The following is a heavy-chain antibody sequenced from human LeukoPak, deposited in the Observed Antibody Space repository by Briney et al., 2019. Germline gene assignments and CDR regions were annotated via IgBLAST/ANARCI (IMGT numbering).Heavy chain of an antibody. CDR1: GGXVNNYH. Sequence: PSETLSLTCIVSGGXVNNYHWTWVRQPPGKGLEWVGYIHYSGSTNYNPSLKSRVTMSLDTSSNQFFLSLRSLTAADTAVYYCARGGCSGDCLNWFDPWGQGTLVTVSS. CDR2: IHYSGST. D-gene: IGHD2-21*02. J-gene: IGHJ5*02. CDR3: ARGGCSGDCLNWFDP. V-gene: IGHV4-59*02.